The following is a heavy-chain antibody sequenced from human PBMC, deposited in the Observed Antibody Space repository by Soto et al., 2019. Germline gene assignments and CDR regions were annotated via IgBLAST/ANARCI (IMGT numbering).Heavy chain of an antibody. CDR3: AKAPGSGSYYNGGIFDY. D-gene: IGHD3-10*01. V-gene: IGHV3-23*01. Sequence: GGSLRLSCAASGFTFSSYAMSWVRQAPGKGLEWVSAISGSGGSTYYADSVKGRFTISRDNSKNTLYLQMNSLRAEDTAVYYCAKAPGSGSYYNGGIFDYWGQGTLVTVSS. J-gene: IGHJ4*02. CDR1: GFTFSSYA. CDR2: ISGSGGST.